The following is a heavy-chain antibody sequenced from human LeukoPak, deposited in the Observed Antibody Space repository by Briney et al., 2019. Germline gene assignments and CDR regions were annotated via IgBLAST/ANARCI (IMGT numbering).Heavy chain of an antibody. Sequence: ASVKVSCKASGYTFTGYYMHWVRQAPGQGLEWMGWINPNSGGTNYAQKFQGRVTMTRDTSISTAYMELSRLRSDDTAVYYCARVKRVQDRGIFNWFDPWGQGTLVTVSS. D-gene: IGHD2-15*01. CDR1: GYTFTGYY. CDR3: ARVKRVQDRGIFNWFDP. V-gene: IGHV1-2*02. CDR2: INPNSGGT. J-gene: IGHJ5*02.